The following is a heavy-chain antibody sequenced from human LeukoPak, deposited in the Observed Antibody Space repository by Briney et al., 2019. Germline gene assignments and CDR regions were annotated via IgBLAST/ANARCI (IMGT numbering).Heavy chain of an antibody. CDR1: GFVFRSYG. CDR2: IYTNGRDT. J-gene: IGHJ4*02. V-gene: IGHV3-NL1*01. CDR3: AKDLHTAMTTDY. D-gene: IGHD5-18*01. Sequence: GGSLRLSCVASGFVFRSYGMNWVRQAPGKGLEWVSGIYTNGRDTRYADSVKGRFTISRDNSKNTLYLQMNSLRAEDTAVYYCAKDLHTAMTTDYWGQGTLVTVSS.